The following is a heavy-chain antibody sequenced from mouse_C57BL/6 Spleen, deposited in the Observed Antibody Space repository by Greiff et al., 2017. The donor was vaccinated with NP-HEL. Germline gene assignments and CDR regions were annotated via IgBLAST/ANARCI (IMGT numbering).Heavy chain of an antibody. D-gene: IGHD2-10*01. Sequence: DVKLVESGGGLVKPGGSLKLSCAASGFTFSDYGMHWVRQAPEKGLEWVAYISSGSSTIYYADTVKGRFTISRDNAKNTLFLQMTSLRSEDTAMYYCARTYYGPSWFAYWGQGTLVTVSA. J-gene: IGHJ3*01. CDR3: ARTYYGPSWFAY. CDR2: ISSGSSTI. CDR1: GFTFSDYG. V-gene: IGHV5-17*01.